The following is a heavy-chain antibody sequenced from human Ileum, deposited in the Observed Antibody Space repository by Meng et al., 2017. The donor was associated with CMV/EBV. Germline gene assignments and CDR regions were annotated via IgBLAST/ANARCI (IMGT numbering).Heavy chain of an antibody. CDR2: ITYSGTT. D-gene: IGHD3-22*01. J-gene: IGHJ4*02. V-gene: IGHV4-39*07. CDR1: GDSISSCDYF. CDR3: VRASITMIDY. Sequence: LQLQESGTGLVTASEPLSLTCTVSGDSISSCDYFWGWIRQPPKGLEWVASITYSGTTYYNPSLKSRVTMSVDTSKSQFSLKLNSVTAADTAVYYCVRASITMIDYWGQGTLVTVSS.